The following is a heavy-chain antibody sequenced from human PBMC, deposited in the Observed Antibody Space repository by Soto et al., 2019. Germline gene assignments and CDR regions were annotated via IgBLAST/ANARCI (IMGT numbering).Heavy chain of an antibody. J-gene: IGHJ3*02. Sequence: PGGSLRLSCAASGFTLSRHTMNWVRQAPGKGLEWVSGINWSGGSSGYSDSVKGRFTISRDNAKNSLSLQMNSLRVEDTALFYCVKANDQQLVEGGPFDMWGQGTMVTVSS. CDR2: INWSGGSS. D-gene: IGHD6-13*01. CDR3: VKANDQQLVEGGPFDM. V-gene: IGHV3-9*01. CDR1: GFTLSRHT.